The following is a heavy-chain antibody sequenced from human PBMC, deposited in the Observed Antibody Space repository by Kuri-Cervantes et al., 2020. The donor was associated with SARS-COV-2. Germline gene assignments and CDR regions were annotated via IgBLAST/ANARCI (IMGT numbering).Heavy chain of an antibody. V-gene: IGHV3-73*01. CDR2: VRGKANNYAT. CDR3: ARARVRGASGPYNWFDP. CDR1: GFLFSASA. J-gene: IGHJ5*02. Sequence: GESLKISCKVSGFLFSASAIHWVRQASGKGLEWVGRVRGKANNYATAYAASVKGRFTISRDDSKNMAYLQMNSLKTEDTAVYYCARARVRGASGPYNWFDPWGQGTLVTVSS. D-gene: IGHD3-10*01.